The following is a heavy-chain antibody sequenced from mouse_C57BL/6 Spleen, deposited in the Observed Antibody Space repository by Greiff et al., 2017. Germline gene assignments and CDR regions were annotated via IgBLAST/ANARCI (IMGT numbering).Heavy chain of an antibody. Sequence: EVKLMESGGGLVQPGGSLSLSCAASGFTFTDYYMSWVRQPPGKALEWLGCIRHKANGYTTEYSASVKGRFTISRDNSQSILYLQMNALRAEDSATYYRARYANGNYDDWGQGTTLTVSS. CDR3: ARYANGNYDD. D-gene: IGHD2-1*01. J-gene: IGHJ2*01. CDR1: GFTFTDYY. V-gene: IGHV7-3*01. CDR2: IRHKANGYTT.